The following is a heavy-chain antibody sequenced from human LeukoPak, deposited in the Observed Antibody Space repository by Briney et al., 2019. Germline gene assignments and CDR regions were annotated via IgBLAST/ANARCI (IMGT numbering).Heavy chain of an antibody. Sequence: ASVKVSCKASGYTFTSYGISWVRQAPGQGLEWMGWISAYNGNTNYAQKLQGRVTMTTDTSTSTAYMELRSLRSDDTAVYYCARDYYGSGSYSYAFDIWGQGTMVTVSS. V-gene: IGHV1-18*01. CDR2: ISAYNGNT. J-gene: IGHJ3*02. D-gene: IGHD3-10*01. CDR1: GYTFTSYG. CDR3: ARDYYGSGSYSYAFDI.